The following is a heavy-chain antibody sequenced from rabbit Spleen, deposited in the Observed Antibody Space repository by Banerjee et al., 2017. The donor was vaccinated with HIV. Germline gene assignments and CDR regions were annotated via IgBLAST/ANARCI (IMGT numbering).Heavy chain of an antibody. CDR2: IYIGSGST. CDR1: GIDFSSSDY. V-gene: IGHV1S45*01. Sequence: QQQLEESGGGLVKPGGTLTLTCTASGIDFSSSDYMCWVRQAPGKGLEWIGCIYIGSGSTWYASWVNGRFTISKTSSTTVTLQMTSLIAADTATYFCARSINSVAYYAGLWGPGTLVTVS. CDR3: ARSINSVAYYAGL. J-gene: IGHJ4*01. D-gene: IGHD1-1*01.